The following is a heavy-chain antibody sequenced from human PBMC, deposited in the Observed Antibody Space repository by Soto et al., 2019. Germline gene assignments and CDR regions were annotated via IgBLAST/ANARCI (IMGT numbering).Heavy chain of an antibody. CDR3: AKDRRIVVGAEFDP. Sequence: LRLSCAASGFRFSDYGMNWVRQAPGKGLEWVSSISGSGGSTYYADSVKGRFTISRDSSKNTLFLQMNSLRGEDTAVYYCAKDRRIVVGAEFDPWGQGTLVTVSS. D-gene: IGHD3-22*01. CDR2: ISGSGGST. J-gene: IGHJ5*02. V-gene: IGHV3-23*01. CDR1: GFRFSDYG.